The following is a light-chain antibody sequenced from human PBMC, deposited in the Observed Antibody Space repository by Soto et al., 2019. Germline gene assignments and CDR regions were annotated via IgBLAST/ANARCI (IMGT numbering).Light chain of an antibody. CDR3: QHYKSYPWT. Sequence: IVMTQSPATLSASPGERATLSCQASQNIYSNVAWYQQRPGQAPRLLIYRASTRATGIPARFSGSGSGTEFTLTISSLQPDDFAIYYCQHYKSYPWTFGQGTKVDIK. CDR2: RAS. V-gene: IGKV3-15*01. CDR1: QNIYSN. J-gene: IGKJ1*01.